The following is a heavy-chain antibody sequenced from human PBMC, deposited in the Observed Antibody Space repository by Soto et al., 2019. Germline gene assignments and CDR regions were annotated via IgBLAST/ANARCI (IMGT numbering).Heavy chain of an antibody. V-gene: IGHV4-4*02. CDR3: ARVSGSYYYGMDV. Sequence: QVQLQESGPGLVKPSGTLSLTCAVSGGSISSSNWWSWVRQPPGKGLEWIGEIYHSGSTNYNPSRKSRATISVDKSKNQFSLKLSSVTAADTAVYSCARVSGSYYYGMDVWGQGTTVTVSS. J-gene: IGHJ6*02. CDR2: IYHSGST. D-gene: IGHD1-26*01. CDR1: GGSISSSNW.